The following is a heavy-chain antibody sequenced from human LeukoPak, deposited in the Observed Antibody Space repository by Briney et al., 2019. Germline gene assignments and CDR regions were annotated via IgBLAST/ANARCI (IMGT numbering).Heavy chain of an antibody. CDR2: ISTSSSTI. CDR1: GFTFSSYN. Sequence: PGGSLRLSCAASGFTFSSYNMNWVRQAPGKGLEWISYISTSSSTIYYADSVKGRFTISRDNAKNSLYLQMSSLIDEDTAVYYCAREPPSGSWYGTCDYWVQGTLVTVSS. J-gene: IGHJ4*02. CDR3: AREPPSGSWYGTCDY. D-gene: IGHD6-13*01. V-gene: IGHV3-48*02.